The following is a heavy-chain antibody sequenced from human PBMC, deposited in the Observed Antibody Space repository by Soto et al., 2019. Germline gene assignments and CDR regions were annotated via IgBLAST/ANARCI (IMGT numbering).Heavy chain of an antibody. Sequence: EVQLVESGGGLVQPGGSLRLSCAGSGFTFSNYWMHWVRQAPGEGLVWVSRINSDGGSTSYADSVKGRFTISRDNAKNTLYLQMSSLRAEDTAVYYCGRYFKHPYCSGGSCYPAVDYWGQGTLVTVSS. D-gene: IGHD2-15*01. CDR1: GFTFSNYW. V-gene: IGHV3-74*01. CDR2: INSDGGST. J-gene: IGHJ4*02. CDR3: GRYFKHPYCSGGSCYPAVDY.